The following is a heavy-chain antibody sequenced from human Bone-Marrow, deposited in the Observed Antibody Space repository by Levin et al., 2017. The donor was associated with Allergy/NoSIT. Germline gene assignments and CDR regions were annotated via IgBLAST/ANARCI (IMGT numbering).Heavy chain of an antibody. CDR2: INSETGGT. J-gene: IGHJ6*02. Sequence: GESLKISCQASGYLFTGYYMHWVRQAPGQGLEWMGWINSETGGTHYAQKFQGRVTMTRDTSIKTAYMELSRLTSDDTAVYYCARVSGVSYYYYYGMDVWGQGTTVTVSS. D-gene: IGHD1-14*01. CDR1: GYLFTGYY. CDR3: ARVSGVSYYYYYGMDV. V-gene: IGHV1-2*02.